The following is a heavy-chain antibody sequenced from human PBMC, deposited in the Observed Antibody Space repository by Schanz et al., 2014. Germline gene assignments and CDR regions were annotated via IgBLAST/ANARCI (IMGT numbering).Heavy chain of an antibody. J-gene: IGHJ4*02. V-gene: IGHV4-4*07. CDR2: IHGSGKT. CDR3: ARSRAPDPTWTFHLDS. D-gene: IGHD3-10*01. Sequence: QVQLQESGPGLVKPSETLSLTCTVSGGSINNYYWNWIRQPAGKGLEWIGRIHGSGKTNYNPSLRSLVTMPVAQSKTQASLNVCPLTAADTAVYYCARSRAPDPTWTFHLDSWGQGTLVTVSS. CDR1: GGSINNYY.